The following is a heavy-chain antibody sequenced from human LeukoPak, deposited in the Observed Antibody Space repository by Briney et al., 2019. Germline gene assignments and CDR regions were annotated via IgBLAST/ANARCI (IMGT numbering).Heavy chain of an antibody. D-gene: IGHD4-23*01. CDR3: ARSEGTTLAY. J-gene: IGHJ4*02. V-gene: IGHV3-21*01. CDR2: ISSSSGFI. Sequence: GGSLRLSCAASGFTFSSYSMNWVRQAPGKGLEWVSSISSSSGFIYYADSVKGRFTISRDNAKNSLYLQMNSLRAEDTAVYYCARSEGTTLAYWGQGTLVTVSS. CDR1: GFTFSSYS.